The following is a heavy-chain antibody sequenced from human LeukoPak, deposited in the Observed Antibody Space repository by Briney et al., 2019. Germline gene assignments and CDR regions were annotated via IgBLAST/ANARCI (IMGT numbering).Heavy chain of an antibody. CDR1: GFTFSSYA. CDR3: ASPSERGYSVIGYYFDY. CDR2: ISYDGSNK. J-gene: IGHJ4*02. Sequence: PGGSLRLSCAASGFTFSSYAMSWVRQAPGKGLEWVAVISYDGSNKYYADSVKGRFTISRDNSKNTLYLQMNSLRAEDTAVYYCASPSERGYSVIGYYFDYWGQGTLVTVSS. V-gene: IGHV3-30*04. D-gene: IGHD4-23*01.